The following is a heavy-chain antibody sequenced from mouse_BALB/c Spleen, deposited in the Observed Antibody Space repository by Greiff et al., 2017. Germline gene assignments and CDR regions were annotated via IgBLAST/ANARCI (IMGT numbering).Heavy chain of an antibody. V-gene: IGHV5-12-2*01. Sequence: EVKLQESGGGLVQPGGSLKLSCAASGFTFSSYTMSWVRQTPEKRLEWVAYISNGGGSTYYPDTVKGRFTISRDNAKNTLYLQMSSLKSEDTAMYYCARHGATLKGYYAMDYWGQGTSVTVSS. J-gene: IGHJ4*01. CDR1: GFTFSSYT. CDR2: ISNGGGST. D-gene: IGHD1-3*01. CDR3: ARHGATLKGYYAMDY.